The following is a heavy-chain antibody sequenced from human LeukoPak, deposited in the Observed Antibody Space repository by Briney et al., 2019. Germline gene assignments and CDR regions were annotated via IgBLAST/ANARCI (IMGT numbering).Heavy chain of an antibody. V-gene: IGHV3-49*04. D-gene: IGHD3-22*01. CDR1: GFTFGDYA. CDR2: IRSKAYGGTT. J-gene: IGHJ4*02. CDR3: TRHVRYYYDSSGYIDY. Sequence: GGSLRLSCTASGFTFGDYAMSWVRQAPGKGLEWVGFIRSKAYGGTTEYAASVKGRFTISRDDSKSIAYLQMNSLKTEDTAVYYCTRHVRYYYDSSGYIDYWGQGTLVTVSS.